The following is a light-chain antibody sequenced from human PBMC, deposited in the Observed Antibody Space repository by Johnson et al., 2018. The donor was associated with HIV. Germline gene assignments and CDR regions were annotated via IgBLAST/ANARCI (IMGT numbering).Light chain of an antibody. Sequence: QSVLTQPPSVSAAPGQKVTISCSGSISNIGNNYVSWYQQLPGTAPKLLIYDNNKRPSGIPDRFSGSKSGTSAALGITGLQTGDEADYFCGTWDTILQTFVFGTGTVVSVL. J-gene: IGLJ1*01. CDR2: DNN. CDR3: GTWDTILQTFV. V-gene: IGLV1-51*01. CDR1: ISNIGNNY.